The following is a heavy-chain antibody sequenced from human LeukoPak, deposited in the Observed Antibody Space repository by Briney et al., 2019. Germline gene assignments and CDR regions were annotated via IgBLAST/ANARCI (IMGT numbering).Heavy chain of an antibody. CDR2: INPNSGGT. V-gene: IGHV1-2*02. D-gene: IGHD5-18*01. Sequence: GASVKVSCKASGYTFTSYGISWVRQAPGQGLEWMGWINPNSGGTNYAQKFQGRVTMNRDTSISKDYMELSSLRSDDTAVYYCARGDTAMVIPYYFDYWGQGTLVTVSS. CDR3: ARGDTAMVIPYYFDY. CDR1: GYTFTSYG. J-gene: IGHJ4*02.